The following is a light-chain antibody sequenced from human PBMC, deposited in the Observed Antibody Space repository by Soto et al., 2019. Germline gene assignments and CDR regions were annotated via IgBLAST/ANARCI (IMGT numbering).Light chain of an antibody. CDR1: QSVASN. CDR3: QQYHNWPPQYT. J-gene: IGKJ2*01. CDR2: GAS. Sequence: EIVMTQSPASLSVSPGDGATLSCRASQSVASNVAWYQQKPGQGPRLLIHGASTRAVGVPARFSGSGSGTELTLTISSLQSEDFAVFYCQQYHNWPPQYTFGQGTKLQIK. V-gene: IGKV3-15*01.